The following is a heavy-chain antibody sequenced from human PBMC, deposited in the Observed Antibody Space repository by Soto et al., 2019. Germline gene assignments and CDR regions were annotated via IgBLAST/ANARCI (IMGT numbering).Heavy chain of an antibody. CDR1: GLTVSSYS. J-gene: IGHJ5*02. D-gene: IGHD6-19*01. V-gene: IGHV3-21*01. CDR2: ISSSSSYI. CDR3: AREVSSGWSWFDP. Sequence: GGSLRLSCAASGLTVSSYSMNWVRQAPGKGLEWVSSISSSSSYIYYADSVKGRFTISRDNAKNSLYLQLNSLRAEDTAVYYCAREVSSGWSWFDPWGQGTLVTVSS.